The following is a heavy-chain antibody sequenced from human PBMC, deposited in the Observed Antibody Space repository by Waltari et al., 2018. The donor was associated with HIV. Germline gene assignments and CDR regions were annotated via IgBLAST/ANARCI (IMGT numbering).Heavy chain of an antibody. CDR3: ATNSGSYRQGWFDP. J-gene: IGHJ5*02. CDR1: GFSFSDYA. Sequence: QVQLVELGGGVFPPGTSLTLSCAASGFSFSDYALHWVRQPPGKGLEWVASVIYDGSNEDYADSVTGRFTVSRDNSKNTLYLQMDSLRPEDTAVYYCATNSGSYRQGWFDPWGQGTQVTVSS. D-gene: IGHD1-26*01. CDR2: VIYDGSNE. V-gene: IGHV3-30*01.